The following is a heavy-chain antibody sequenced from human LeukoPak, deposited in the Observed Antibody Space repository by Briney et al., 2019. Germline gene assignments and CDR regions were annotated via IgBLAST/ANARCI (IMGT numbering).Heavy chain of an antibody. J-gene: IGHJ6*02. CDR3: ARQGGDRSWDYYYGMDV. CDR2: IYYSGST. D-gene: IGHD6-13*01. V-gene: IGHV4-59*01. CDR1: GGSISSYY. Sequence: SETLSLTCTVSGGSISSYYWSWIRQPPGKGLEWIGYIYYSGSTNYNPSLKSRVTISVDTSKNQFSLKLSSVTAVDTAVYYCARQGGDRSWDYYYGMDVWGQGTTVTVSS.